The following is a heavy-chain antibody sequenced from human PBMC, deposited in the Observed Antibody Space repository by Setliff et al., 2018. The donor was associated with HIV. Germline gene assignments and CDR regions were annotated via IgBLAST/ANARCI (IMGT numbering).Heavy chain of an antibody. CDR2: VSYSGAT. Sequence: SETLSLTCSVSGGSSIANTFASTWIRQSPGKGLEYIGGVSYSGATMYTNYNPSLESRVTVSEDTSRHQFSLKLTSVTADDTGIYYCARGPPFAYWGQGLLVTVSS. CDR1: GGSSIANTFA. V-gene: IGHV4-39*07. CDR3: ARGPPFAY. J-gene: IGHJ4*02.